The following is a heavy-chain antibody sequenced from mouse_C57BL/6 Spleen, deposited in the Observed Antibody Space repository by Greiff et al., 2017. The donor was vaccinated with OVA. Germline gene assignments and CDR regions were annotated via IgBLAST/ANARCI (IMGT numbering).Heavy chain of an antibody. CDR2: IRSKSNNYAT. J-gene: IGHJ4*01. CDR1: GFSFNTYA. V-gene: IGHV10-1*01. Sequence: EVKLMESGGGLVQPKGSLKLSCAASGFSFNTYAMNWVRQAPGKGLEWVARIRSKSNNYATYYADSVKDRFTISRDDSESMLYLQMNNLKTEDTAMYYCVRRSSYTYYAMDYWGQGTSVTVSS. CDR3: VRRSSYTYYAMDY. D-gene: IGHD1-1*01.